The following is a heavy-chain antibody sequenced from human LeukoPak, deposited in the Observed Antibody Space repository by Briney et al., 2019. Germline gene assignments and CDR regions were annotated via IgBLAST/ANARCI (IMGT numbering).Heavy chain of an antibody. Sequence: SQTLSLTCTVSGGSISSGGYYWGWIRQPPGKGLEWIGSIYYSGSTYYNPSLKSRVTISVDTSKNQFSLKLSSVTAADTAVYYCARHSGGGLRELFDYWGQGTLVTVSS. D-gene: IGHD1-7*01. V-gene: IGHV4-39*01. CDR1: GGSISSGGYY. J-gene: IGHJ4*02. CDR3: ARHSGGGLRELFDY. CDR2: IYYSGST.